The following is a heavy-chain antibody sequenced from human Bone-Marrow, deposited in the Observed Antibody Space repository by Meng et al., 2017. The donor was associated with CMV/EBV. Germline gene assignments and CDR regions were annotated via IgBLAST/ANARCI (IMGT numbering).Heavy chain of an antibody. J-gene: IGHJ4*02. V-gene: IGHV3-23*01. CDR1: GFTFSSYA. CDR2: ISGSGGST. CDR3: AKETRGSIDY. D-gene: IGHD3-10*01. Sequence: GESLKISCSASGFTFSSYAMSWVRQAPGKGLEWVSAISGSGGSTYYADSVKGRFTISRDNSKSTLYLQMNSLRAEDTAVYYCAKETRGSIDYWGQGTLVTVSS.